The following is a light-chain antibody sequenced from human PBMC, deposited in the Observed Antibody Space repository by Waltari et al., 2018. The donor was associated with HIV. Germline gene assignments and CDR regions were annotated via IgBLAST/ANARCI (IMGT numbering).Light chain of an antibody. CDR2: AAS. Sequence: AIQMTKSPSSLSASVGERVTITCRASQGIGNDLGWYQQKSGRAPKGLIYAASSLQSGVPSRFSGSRSGTDFTLTISSLQPEDSATYYCLQDGSFPLTFGPGTKVDV. CDR3: LQDGSFPLT. J-gene: IGKJ3*01. V-gene: IGKV1-6*01. CDR1: QGIGND.